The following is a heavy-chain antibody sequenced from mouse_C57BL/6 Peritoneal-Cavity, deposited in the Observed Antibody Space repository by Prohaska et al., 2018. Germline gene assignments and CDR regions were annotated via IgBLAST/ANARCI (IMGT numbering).Heavy chain of an antibody. D-gene: IGHD2-5*01. J-gene: IGHJ3*01. CDR3: ASSNYAWFAY. CDR1: GYSITSGYY. Sequence: TISFTGYSITSGYYWNWFRQFPGNKLEWLGYISYDGSNNYNPSLKNRISITRDTSKNQFFLKFNSVTTEDTATYYCASSNYAWFAYWGQGTLVTVSA. CDR2: ISYDGSN. V-gene: IGHV3-6*01.